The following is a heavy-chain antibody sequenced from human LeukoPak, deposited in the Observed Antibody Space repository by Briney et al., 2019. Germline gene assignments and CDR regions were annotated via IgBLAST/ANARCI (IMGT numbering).Heavy chain of an antibody. V-gene: IGHV5-51*01. CDR3: ARSSHYFYGSGPLRAYYFDY. CDR1: GYSFTCYW. D-gene: IGHD3-10*01. J-gene: IGHJ4*02. CDR2: IYPGDSDT. Sequence: GESLNISCEASGYSFTCYWIGWVRPVPGKGLGWMGIIYPGDSDTRNSPSFQGQVTISADKSISTAYLQWSSLKASDTAIYYCARSSHYFYGSGPLRAYYFDYWGPGTLVTASS.